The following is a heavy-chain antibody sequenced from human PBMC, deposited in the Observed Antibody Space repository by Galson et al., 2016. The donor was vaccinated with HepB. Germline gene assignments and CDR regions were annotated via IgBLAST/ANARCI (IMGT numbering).Heavy chain of an antibody. CDR1: GFTVSSNY. CDR3: ARLSWQWLVPIFDY. D-gene: IGHD6-19*01. J-gene: IGHJ4*02. Sequence: SLRLSCAASGFTVSSNYMSWVRQAPGKGLEWVSVIYSGGSTYYADSVKGRCTISRDNSKTTLYLQMNSLRAEDTAVYYCARLSWQWLVPIFDYWGQGTLVTVSS. V-gene: IGHV3-53*01. CDR2: IYSGGST.